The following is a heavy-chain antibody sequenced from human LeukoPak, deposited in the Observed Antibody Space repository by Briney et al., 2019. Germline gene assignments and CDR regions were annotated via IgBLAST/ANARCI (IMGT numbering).Heavy chain of an antibody. CDR2: IYSGGST. Sequence: GGSLRLSCAASGFTVSSNYMSWVRQAPGKGLEWVSVIYSGGSTYYADSVKGRFTVSRDNSKNTLYLQMNSLRAEDTAVYYCARAGSSWPDAFDIWGQGTMVTVSS. D-gene: IGHD6-13*01. CDR1: GFTVSSNY. V-gene: IGHV3-53*01. J-gene: IGHJ3*02. CDR3: ARAGSSWPDAFDI.